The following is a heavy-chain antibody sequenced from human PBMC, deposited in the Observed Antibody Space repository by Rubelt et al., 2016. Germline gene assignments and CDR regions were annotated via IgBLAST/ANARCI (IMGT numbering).Heavy chain of an antibody. Sequence: QVQLQESGPGLVKPSETLSLTCTVSGGSISSYYWSWIRQPPGKGLEWIGYIYYSGSTNYNPSLKSRVTISVDTSKNQFSLKLSSVTAADTAVYYCASRRRYFDWLLYPTPFDYWGQGTLVTVSS. CDR1: GGSISSYY. CDR3: ASRRRYFDWLLYPTPFDY. J-gene: IGHJ4*02. CDR2: IYYSGST. D-gene: IGHD3-9*01. V-gene: IGHV4-59*08.